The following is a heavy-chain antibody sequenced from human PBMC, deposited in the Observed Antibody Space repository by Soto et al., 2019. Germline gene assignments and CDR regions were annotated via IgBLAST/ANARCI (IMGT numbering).Heavy chain of an antibody. J-gene: IGHJ4*02. V-gene: IGHV1-69*01. CDR2: IIPIFGTA. CDR1: GGTFSSYA. Sequence: QVQLVQSGAEVKKPGSSVKVSCKASGGTFSSYAISWVRQAPGQGLEWMGGIIPIFGTANYAQKFQGRVTITADESTSTAYMELSSLRSEDTAVYYCARSVGCSSTSCYAKSFDYWGQGTLVTVSS. CDR3: ARSVGCSSTSCYAKSFDY. D-gene: IGHD2-2*01.